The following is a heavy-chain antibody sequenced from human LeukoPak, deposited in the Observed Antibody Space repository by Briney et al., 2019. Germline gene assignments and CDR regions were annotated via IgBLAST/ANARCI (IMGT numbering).Heavy chain of an antibody. Sequence: ASEKVSCKASGYTFTGYYMHWVRQAPGQGLEWMGWINPNSGGTNYAQKFQGRVTMTRDTSISTAYMELSRLRSDDTAVYYCARVNCSSTSCYSPGYYYYGMDVWGQGTTVTVSS. CDR2: INPNSGGT. CDR3: ARVNCSSTSCYSPGYYYYGMDV. V-gene: IGHV1-2*02. CDR1: GYTFTGYY. D-gene: IGHD2-2*01. J-gene: IGHJ6*02.